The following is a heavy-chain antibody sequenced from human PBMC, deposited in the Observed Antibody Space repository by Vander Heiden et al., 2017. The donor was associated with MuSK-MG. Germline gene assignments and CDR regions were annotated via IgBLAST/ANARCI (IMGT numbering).Heavy chain of an antibody. J-gene: IGHJ3*02. D-gene: IGHD3-22*01. V-gene: IGHV1-69*06. CDR1: GGTFSSYA. CDR2: IIPIFGTA. Sequence: QVQLVQSGAEVKKPGSSVKVSCKASGGTFSSYAISWVRQAPGQGLEWMGGIIPIFGTAKYAQKGQGRVTITADKSTSTADMERSSMRSEAKAVYYCARGVVGGCRGNDAFDIWGQGTMVTVSS. CDR3: ARGVVGGCRGNDAFDI.